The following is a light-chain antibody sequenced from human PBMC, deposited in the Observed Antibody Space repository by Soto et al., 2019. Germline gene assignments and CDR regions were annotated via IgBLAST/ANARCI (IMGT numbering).Light chain of an antibody. CDR2: DVS. CDR1: SSDVGGYNY. Sequence: QSALTQPRSVSGSAGQSVTISCTGTSSDVGGYNYVSWYQQHPGKAPKVMIYDVSERPSGVPDRFSGSKSGNTASLTISGLQAEDEADYYCCSYAGSPRYVLGTGTKLTV. J-gene: IGLJ1*01. V-gene: IGLV2-11*01. CDR3: CSYAGSPRYV.